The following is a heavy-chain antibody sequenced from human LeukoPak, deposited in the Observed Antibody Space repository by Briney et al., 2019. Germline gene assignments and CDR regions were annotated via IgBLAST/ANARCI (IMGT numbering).Heavy chain of an antibody. J-gene: IGHJ4*02. CDR3: ARWSLTPQYYDSSGYYPDY. V-gene: IGHV3-21*01. CDR1: GFTFSSYS. D-gene: IGHD3-22*01. Sequence: GGSLSLSCAASGFTFSSYSMNWVRQAPGKGLEWVSSISSSSSYIYYANSVKGRFTISRDNAKNSLYLQMNSLRAEDTAVYYCARWSLTPQYYDSSGYYPDYWGQGTLVTVSS. CDR2: ISSSSSYI.